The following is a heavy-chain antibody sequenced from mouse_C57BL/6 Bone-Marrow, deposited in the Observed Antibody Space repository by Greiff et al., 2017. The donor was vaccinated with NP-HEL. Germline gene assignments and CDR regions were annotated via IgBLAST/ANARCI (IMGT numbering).Heavy chain of an antibody. CDR1: GYSITSGYY. CDR2: ISYDGSN. D-gene: IGHD2-1*01. CDR3: AREEYYGNYYFDY. V-gene: IGHV3-6*01. J-gene: IGHJ2*01. Sequence: LVESGPGLVKPSQSLSLTCSVTGYSITSGYYWNWIRQFPGNKLEWMGYISYDGSNNYNPSLKNRISITRDTSKNQFFLKLNSVTTEDTATYYCAREEYYGNYYFDYWGQGTTLTVSS.